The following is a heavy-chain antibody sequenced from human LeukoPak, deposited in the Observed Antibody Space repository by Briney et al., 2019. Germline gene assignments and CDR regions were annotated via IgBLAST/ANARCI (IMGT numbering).Heavy chain of an antibody. CDR3: ARRWNYGRNYYIDA. CDR1: GGSFSNYY. Sequence: SSETLSLTCAVYGGSFSNYYWSWIRQPPGKGLEWIGEINDSGRINYNPSLMSRVTVSVDTSKNQFSLRLTSVTATDTAVYYCARRWNYGRNYYIDAWGKGATVSVSS. CDR2: INDSGRI. D-gene: IGHD1-7*01. V-gene: IGHV4-34*01. J-gene: IGHJ6*03.